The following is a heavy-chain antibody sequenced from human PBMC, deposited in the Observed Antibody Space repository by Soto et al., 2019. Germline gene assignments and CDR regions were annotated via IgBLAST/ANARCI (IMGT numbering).Heavy chain of an antibody. J-gene: IGHJ6*03. CDR3: ARGARFGDRRYMDV. CDR1: GGSISSYY. CDR2: VYYSGRT. Sequence: KASETLSLTCTVSGGSISSYYWFWIRQSPGRGLEWIGYVYYSGRTNYNPSLESRVTISVDTSENQFSLKLNSVSAADTAVYYCARGARFGDRRYMDVWGKGTTVTVSS. D-gene: IGHD3-10*01. V-gene: IGHV4-59*12.